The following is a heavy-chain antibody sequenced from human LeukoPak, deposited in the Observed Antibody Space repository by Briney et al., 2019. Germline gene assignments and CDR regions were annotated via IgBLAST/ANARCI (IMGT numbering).Heavy chain of an antibody. J-gene: IGHJ4*02. CDR2: IYYSGST. Sequence: SETLSLTCTVSGGSISSNYWSWIRQPPGKGLEWIGYIYYSGSTNYNPSLTSRVTISVDTSKNQFSLKLSSVTAADTAVYYCARDLAENYFDYWGQGTLVTVSS. D-gene: IGHD3-16*01. V-gene: IGHV4-59*01. CDR3: ARDLAENYFDY. CDR1: GGSISSNY.